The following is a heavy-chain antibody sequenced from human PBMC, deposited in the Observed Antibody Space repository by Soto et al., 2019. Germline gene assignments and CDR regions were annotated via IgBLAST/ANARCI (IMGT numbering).Heavy chain of an antibody. Sequence: GGSLRLSCAASGFTFDDYAMHWVRQAPGKGLEWVSGISWNSVSIGYADSVKGRFTISRDNAKNSLYLQMNSLRAEDTALYYCVKDISLPIAVTEYQFDYWGQGTVVTVS. V-gene: IGHV3-9*01. J-gene: IGHJ4*02. D-gene: IGHD6-19*01. CDR3: VKDISLPIAVTEYQFDY. CDR2: ISWNSVSI. CDR1: GFTFDDYA.